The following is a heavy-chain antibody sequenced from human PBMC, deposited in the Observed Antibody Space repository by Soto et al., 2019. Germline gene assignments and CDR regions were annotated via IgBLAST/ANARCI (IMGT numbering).Heavy chain of an antibody. CDR1: GGTFSNYA. CDR3: ASAVGAAPREGTFDI. CDR2: IIPIFGTA. J-gene: IGHJ3*02. Sequence: SVKFSCKASGGTFSNYAISWVRQAPGQGLEWMGGIIPIFGTANYAQKFQGRVTITADESTSTAYMDLSSLRSEDTAVYYCASAVGAAPREGTFDIWGQGTMVTVS. V-gene: IGHV1-69*13. D-gene: IGHD2-15*01.